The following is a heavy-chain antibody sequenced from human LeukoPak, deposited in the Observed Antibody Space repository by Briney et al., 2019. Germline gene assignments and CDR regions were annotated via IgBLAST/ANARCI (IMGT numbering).Heavy chain of an antibody. J-gene: IGHJ4*02. CDR2: IIPIFGTA. Sequence: ASVKVSCKASGGTFSSYAISWVRQAPGQGREWMGGIIPIFGTANYAQKFQGRVTITTDESTSTAYMELSSLRSEDTAVYYCARALGYYYDSSGYYYFDYWGQGTLVTVSS. CDR3: ARALGYYYDSSGYYYFDY. V-gene: IGHV1-69*05. CDR1: GGTFSSYA. D-gene: IGHD3-22*01.